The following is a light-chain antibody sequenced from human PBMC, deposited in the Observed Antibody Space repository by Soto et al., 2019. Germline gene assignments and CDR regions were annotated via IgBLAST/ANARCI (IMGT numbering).Light chain of an antibody. CDR3: QQRSVWPWT. CDR1: QSVNKH. Sequence: EIVLTQSAATLSVSPGEGATLSCRASQSVNKHLAWYQHKPGQAPRLLIYDTSDRASGIPARFSGSGSGTDFTLTISSLEPEDFAVFYCQQRSVWPWTFGQRTKVDI. CDR2: DTS. J-gene: IGKJ1*01. V-gene: IGKV3-11*01.